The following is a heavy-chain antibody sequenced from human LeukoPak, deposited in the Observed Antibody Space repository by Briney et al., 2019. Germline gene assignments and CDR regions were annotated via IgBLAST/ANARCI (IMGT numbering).Heavy chain of an antibody. D-gene: IGHD3-22*01. CDR3: AKVSMIGLVIRDAFDI. Sequence: PGGSLRLSCVASGFTFSTYAMSWVRQAPGKGLEWVSAISGSGGSTYYAGSVKGRFTISRDNSSNTLYLQMNSLRAEDTAVYYCAKVSMIGLVIRDAFDIWGQGTMVTVSS. V-gene: IGHV3-23*01. CDR1: GFTFSTYA. CDR2: ISGSGGST. J-gene: IGHJ3*02.